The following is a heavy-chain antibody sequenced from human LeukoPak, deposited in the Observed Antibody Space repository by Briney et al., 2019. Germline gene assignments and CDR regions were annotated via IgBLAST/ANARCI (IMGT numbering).Heavy chain of an antibody. J-gene: IGHJ4*02. V-gene: IGHV3-48*01. CDR1: GFTFSSYS. D-gene: IGHD3-3*01. CDR3: ARDVITIFGVVDY. Sequence: GGSLRLSCAASGFTFSSYSMNWVRQAPGKGLEWVSYISSSSSTIYYADSVKGRFTISRDNAKNSLYLQMNSLRAEDTAVYYCARDVITIFGVVDYWGQGTLVTVSS. CDR2: ISSSSSTI.